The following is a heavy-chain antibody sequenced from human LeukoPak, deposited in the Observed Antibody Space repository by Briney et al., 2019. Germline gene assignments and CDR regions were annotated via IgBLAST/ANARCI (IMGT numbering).Heavy chain of an antibody. D-gene: IGHD2-15*01. V-gene: IGHV7-4-1*02. CDR1: GYTFTSYG. Sequence: ASVKVSCKASGYTFTSYGISWVRQAPGQGLEWMGWINTNTGNPTYAQGFTGRFVFSLDTSVSTAYLQISSLKAEDTAVYYCAREISCSGGSCSDIWGQGTMVTVSS. J-gene: IGHJ3*02. CDR2: INTNTGNP. CDR3: AREISCSGGSCSDI.